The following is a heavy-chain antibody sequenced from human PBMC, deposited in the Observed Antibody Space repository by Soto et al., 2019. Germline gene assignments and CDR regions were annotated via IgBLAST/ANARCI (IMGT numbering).Heavy chain of an antibody. V-gene: IGHV3-21*02. J-gene: IGHJ4*02. D-gene: IGHD5-18*01. Sequence: EVQLVESGGGLVEPGGSLRLSCAASGFSFSSYTMDWVRQAPGKGLQWVSSISITGSYIYYADSVKGRFAISRDNAQNSLYLHMNSLRAEDTAVYYCARGAIRGYSYGHSDYWGQGTLVPVSS. CDR3: ARGAIRGYSYGHSDY. CDR2: ISITGSYI. CDR1: GFSFSSYT.